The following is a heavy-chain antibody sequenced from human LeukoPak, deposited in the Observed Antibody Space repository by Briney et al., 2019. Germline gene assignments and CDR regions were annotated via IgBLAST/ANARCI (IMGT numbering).Heavy chain of an antibody. CDR2: IYYSGTT. J-gene: IGHJ4*02. D-gene: IGHD1-26*01. CDR3: ARSAREWEVLPYYFDY. Sequence: SETLSLTCTVSGGSISSYYWSWIRQPPGKGLEWIGYIYYSGTTNYNASLKSRVTISVDTSKNQFSLQLSSVTAADTAVYYCARSAREWEVLPYYFDYWGQGTLVTVSS. V-gene: IGHV4-59*08. CDR1: GGSISSYY.